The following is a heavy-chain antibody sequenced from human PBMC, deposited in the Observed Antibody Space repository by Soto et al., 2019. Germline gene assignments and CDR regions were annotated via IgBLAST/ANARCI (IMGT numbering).Heavy chain of an antibody. CDR3: ARAEATMVRGVGPYYYYGMDV. Sequence: GESLKISCKGSGYSFTSYWISWVRQMPGKGLEWMGRIDPSDSYTNYSPSFQGHVTISADKSISTAYLQWSSLKASDTAMYYCARAEATMVRGVGPYYYYGMDVWGQGTTVTVSS. J-gene: IGHJ6*02. D-gene: IGHD3-10*01. V-gene: IGHV5-10-1*01. CDR2: IDPSDSYT. CDR1: GYSFTSYW.